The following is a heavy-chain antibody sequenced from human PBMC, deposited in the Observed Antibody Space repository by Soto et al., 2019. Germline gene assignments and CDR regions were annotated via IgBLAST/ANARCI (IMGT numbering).Heavy chain of an antibody. CDR1: GYTLTELS. J-gene: IGHJ3*02. CDR3: ARDKGEIVVVTAPFAAFDI. D-gene: IGHD3-22*01. CDR2: FDPEDGET. Sequence: ASVKVSCKVSGYTLTELSMHWVRQAPGKGLEWMGGFDPEDGETIYAQKFQGRVTMTEDTSTDTAYMELSSLRSEDTAVYYCARDKGEIVVVTAPFAAFDIWGQGTIVTVSS. V-gene: IGHV1-24*01.